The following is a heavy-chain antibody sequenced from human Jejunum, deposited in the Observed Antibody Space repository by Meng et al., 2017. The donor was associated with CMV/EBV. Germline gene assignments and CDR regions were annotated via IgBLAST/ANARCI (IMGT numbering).Heavy chain of an antibody. CDR2: ISNGGSTR. D-gene: IGHD3-22*01. Sequence: TFRTYTITWVRQAPGKGLEWVSYISNGGSTRHYADSVKGRFTISRDDAKNSLYLQMNSLSAEDTAIYYCARGGGLGSYYDDSGYFHWGQGTLVTVSS. CDR3: ARGGGLGSYYDDSGYFH. CDR1: TFRTYT. V-gene: IGHV3-48*03. J-gene: IGHJ4*02.